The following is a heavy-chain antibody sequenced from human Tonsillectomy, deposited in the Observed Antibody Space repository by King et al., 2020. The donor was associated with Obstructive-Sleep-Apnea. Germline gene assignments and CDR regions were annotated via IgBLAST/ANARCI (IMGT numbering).Heavy chain of an antibody. CDR2: IDYSGST. CDR3: ARASYCGGDCYVFDY. J-gene: IGHJ4*02. CDR1: GGSISSGGYY. D-gene: IGHD2-21*02. V-gene: IGHV4-31*03. Sequence: VQLQESGPGLVKPSQTLSLTCTVSGGSISSGGYYWSWIRHHPGKGLEWIGYIDYSGSTYYNPSLKSRVTISIDTSKNQFSLKLSSVTAADTAVYYCARASYCGGDCYVFDYWGQGTLVTVSS.